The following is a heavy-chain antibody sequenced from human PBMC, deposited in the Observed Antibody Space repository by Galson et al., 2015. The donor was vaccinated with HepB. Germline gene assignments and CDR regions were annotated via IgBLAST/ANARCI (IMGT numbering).Heavy chain of an antibody. CDR2: IIPIFGTA. J-gene: IGHJ4*02. V-gene: IGHV1-69*13. CDR3: ASADSSEMDTALDY. Sequence: SVKVSCKASGGTFSSYAISWVRQAPGQGLEWMGGIIPIFGTANYAQKFQGRVTITADESTSTAYMELSSLRSEDTAVYYCASADSSEMDTALDYWGQGTLVTVSS. D-gene: IGHD5-18*01. CDR1: GGTFSSYA.